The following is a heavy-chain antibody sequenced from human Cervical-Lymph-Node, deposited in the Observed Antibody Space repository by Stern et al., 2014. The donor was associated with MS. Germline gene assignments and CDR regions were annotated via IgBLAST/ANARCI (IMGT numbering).Heavy chain of an antibody. CDR3: ASSYTGWDNPYHFYGMDV. D-gene: IGHD6-19*01. CDR2: IIPISGKT. CDR1: GGPFNRHA. V-gene: IGHV1-69*01. Sequence: QVQLGQSGAEVKKPGSSVKVSCKASGGPFNRHAFSWVRPAPGQGLEWMGGIIPISGKTHYAQKFQDRVKLVADEFTTTAFMELSSLRSEDAAVYYCASSYTGWDNPYHFYGMDVWGQGTAVTVSS. J-gene: IGHJ6*02.